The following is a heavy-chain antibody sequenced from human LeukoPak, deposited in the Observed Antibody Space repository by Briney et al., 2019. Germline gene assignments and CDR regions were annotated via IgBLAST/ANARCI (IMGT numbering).Heavy chain of an antibody. Sequence: SETLPLTCTVSGGSISSCYWSWIRQPPGKGLEWIGYIYYSGSTNYNPSLKSRVTISVDTSKNQFSLKLSSVTAADTAVYYCAANEYGSGSYLDYWGQGTLVTVSS. J-gene: IGHJ4*02. CDR2: IYYSGST. V-gene: IGHV4-59*08. CDR3: AANEYGSGSYLDY. CDR1: GGSISSCY. D-gene: IGHD3-10*01.